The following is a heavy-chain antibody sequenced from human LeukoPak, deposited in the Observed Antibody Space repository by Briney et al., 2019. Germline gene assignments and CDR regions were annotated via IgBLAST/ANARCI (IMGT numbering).Heavy chain of an antibody. J-gene: IGHJ4*02. CDR1: GGSISSSSYY. CDR2: IYYSGST. Sequence: SETLSLTCTVSGGSISSSSYYWGWIRQPPGKGLEWIGSIYYSGSTYYNPSLKSRVTISVDTSKNQFSLKLSSVTAADTAVYYCARLFGALKGYWGQGTLVTVSS. D-gene: IGHD3-16*01. V-gene: IGHV4-39*01. CDR3: ARLFGALKGY.